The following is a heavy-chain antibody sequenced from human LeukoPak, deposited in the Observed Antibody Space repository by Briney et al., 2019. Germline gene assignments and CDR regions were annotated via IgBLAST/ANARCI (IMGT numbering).Heavy chain of an antibody. CDR3: AREDYDYGDYYFDY. D-gene: IGHD4-17*01. J-gene: IGHJ4*02. Sequence: PGGSLRLSCAASGFTFSSYWMHWVRQAPGEGLVWVSRINSDGSDTIYADSVKGRFTISRDNSENTLYLQMYSLRAEDTALYYCAREDYDYGDYYFDYWGQGTLVTVSS. CDR2: INSDGSDT. V-gene: IGHV3-74*01. CDR1: GFTFSSYW.